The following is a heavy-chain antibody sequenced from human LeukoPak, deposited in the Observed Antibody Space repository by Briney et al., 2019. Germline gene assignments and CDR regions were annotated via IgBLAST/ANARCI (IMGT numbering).Heavy chain of an antibody. D-gene: IGHD1-26*01. J-gene: IGHJ5*02. V-gene: IGHV1-2*02. CDR1: GYTFTGYY. CDR3: ARDRLWERGWFDP. Sequence: GASVKVSCKASGYTFTGYYMHWVRQAPGQGLEWMGWINPNSGGTNYARKFQGRVTMTRDTSISTAYMELSRLRSDDTAVYYCARDRLWERGWFDPWGQGTLVTVSS. CDR2: INPNSGGT.